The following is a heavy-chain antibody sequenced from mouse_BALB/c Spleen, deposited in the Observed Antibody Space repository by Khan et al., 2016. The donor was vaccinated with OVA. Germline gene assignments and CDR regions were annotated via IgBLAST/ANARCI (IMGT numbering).Heavy chain of an antibody. Sequence: VELVESGPELVKPGASVKMSCKASGYTFTYYVITWVKQRTGQGLEWIGEIYPGSDNAYYNERFTGKATLTADKSSNTTHMQLSSLTSEDSAVYFCARGDGYYDYFDYWGEGTTLTVSS. CDR2: IYPGSDNA. V-gene: IGHV1-81*01. CDR1: GYTFTYYV. J-gene: IGHJ2*01. D-gene: IGHD2-3*01. CDR3: ARGDGYYDYFDY.